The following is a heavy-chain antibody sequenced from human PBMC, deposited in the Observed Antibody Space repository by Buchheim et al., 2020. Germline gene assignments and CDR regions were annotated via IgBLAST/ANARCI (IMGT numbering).Heavy chain of an antibody. CDR1: GFTFSSYG. V-gene: IGHV3-30*18. J-gene: IGHJ4*02. CDR2: ISYDGSNK. CDR3: AKLGSGSVRGGEGFDY. Sequence: QVQLVESGGGVVQPGRSLRLSCAASGFTFSSYGMHWVRQAPGKGLEWVAVISYDGSNKYYADSVKGRFTISRDNSKNTLYLQMNSLRAEDTAVYYCAKLGSGSVRGGEGFDYWGQGTL. D-gene: IGHD1-26*01.